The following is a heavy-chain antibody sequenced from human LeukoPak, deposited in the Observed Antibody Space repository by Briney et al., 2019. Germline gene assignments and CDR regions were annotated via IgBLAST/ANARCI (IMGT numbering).Heavy chain of an antibody. V-gene: IGHV1-2*02. J-gene: IGHJ3*01. Sequence: AAVKVSYKASGYTFSDNHMYWVRQAPGQGLECMGWISPKSGGTNYAQKFQGRITMTGDTSISTGYMELTSLRSDDTAVYYCARELGRNAFDVWGQGTMVTVSS. CDR1: GYTFSDNH. D-gene: IGHD7-27*01. CDR3: ARELGRNAFDV. CDR2: ISPKSGGT.